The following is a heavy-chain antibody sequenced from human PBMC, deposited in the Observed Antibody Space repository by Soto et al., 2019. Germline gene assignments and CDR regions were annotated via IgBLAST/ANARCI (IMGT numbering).Heavy chain of an antibody. J-gene: IGHJ6*02. CDR2: ISYDGSTT. Sequence: GGSLRRSGAAGGWSSSGYGMEWVRQAPGKGLEWVALISYDGSTTYYAASVKGRFTISRDNSKDTLFLQMTGLRREDTAVSYRATGAGDRLSLGMDVWGQGTTVTVSS. CDR3: ATGAGDRLSLGMDV. CDR1: GWSSSGYG. D-gene: IGHD1-26*01. V-gene: IGHV3-30*03.